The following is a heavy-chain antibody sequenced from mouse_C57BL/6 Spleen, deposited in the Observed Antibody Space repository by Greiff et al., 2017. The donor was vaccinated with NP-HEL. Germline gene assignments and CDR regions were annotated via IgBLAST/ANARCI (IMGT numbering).Heavy chain of an antibody. CDR3: SRSREYAGSSPYWYCDV. Sequence: QVQLQQSGPELVKPGASVKLSCKASGYTFTSSDINWVKQRPGQGLEWIGWINPRDGSTKYNEKFKGKAPLTVDTSSSPAYMERHSLTSEDTAVYDCSRSREYAGSSPYWYCDVWGTGTTVTVSS. CDR2: INPRDGST. CDR1: GYTFTSSD. J-gene: IGHJ1*03. D-gene: IGHD1-1*01. V-gene: IGHV1-85*01.